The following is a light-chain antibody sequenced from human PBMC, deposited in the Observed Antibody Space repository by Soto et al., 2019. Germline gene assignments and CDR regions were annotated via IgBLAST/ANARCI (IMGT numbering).Light chain of an antibody. CDR3: SSYAGSNNLVV. J-gene: IGLJ2*01. Sequence: QSALTQPHSASGSPGQSVTISCTGTSSDVGGYNYVSWYQQHPGKAPKLMIYEVSKRPSGVPDRFSGSKSGNTASLTVSGLQAEDEAVYYCSSYAGSNNLVVFGGGTKLTVL. CDR1: SSDVGGYNY. V-gene: IGLV2-8*01. CDR2: EVS.